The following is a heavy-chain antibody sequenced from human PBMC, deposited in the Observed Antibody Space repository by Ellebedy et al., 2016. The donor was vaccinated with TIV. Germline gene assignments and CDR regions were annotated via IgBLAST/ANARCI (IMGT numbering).Heavy chain of an antibody. Sequence: AASVKVSCKASGYIFTHFGIAWVRQAPGQGLVWMGWISAYNGNTNYAQRFQGRVTMTTDTSTSTAYMELRSLRSDDTAVYYCARDTNTLGNTMGKAWGQGTLVTVSS. CDR3: ARDTNTLGNTMGKA. CDR1: GYIFTHFG. J-gene: IGHJ5*02. D-gene: IGHD3-10*01. CDR2: ISAYNGNT. V-gene: IGHV1-18*01.